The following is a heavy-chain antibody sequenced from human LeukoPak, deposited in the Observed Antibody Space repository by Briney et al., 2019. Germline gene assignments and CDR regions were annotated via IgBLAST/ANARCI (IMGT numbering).Heavy chain of an antibody. CDR3: ARERVWFGELLGRWFDP. Sequence: ASVKVSCMASGYTFTSYGISWVRQAPGQGLEWMGWISAYNGNTNYAQKLQGRVTMTTDTSTSTAYMELRSLRSDDTAVYYCARERVWFGELLGRWFDPWGQGTLVTVSS. J-gene: IGHJ5*02. CDR2: ISAYNGNT. V-gene: IGHV1-18*01. D-gene: IGHD3-10*01. CDR1: GYTFTSYG.